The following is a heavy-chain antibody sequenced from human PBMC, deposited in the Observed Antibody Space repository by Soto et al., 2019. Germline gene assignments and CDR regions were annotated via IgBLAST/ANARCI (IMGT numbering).Heavy chain of an antibody. D-gene: IGHD3-3*01. J-gene: IGHJ6*02. CDR3: AKDKGGGGFLRRGHYYYGMDV. Sequence: QVQLVESGGGVVQPGRSLRLSCAASGFTFSSYGMHWVRQAPGKGLEWVAVISYDGSNKYYADSVKGRFNISRDNSKNTRYLQMNSLRAEDTAVYYCAKDKGGGGFLRRGHYYYGMDVCGQGTTVTFSS. CDR2: ISYDGSNK. CDR1: GFTFSSYG. V-gene: IGHV3-30*18.